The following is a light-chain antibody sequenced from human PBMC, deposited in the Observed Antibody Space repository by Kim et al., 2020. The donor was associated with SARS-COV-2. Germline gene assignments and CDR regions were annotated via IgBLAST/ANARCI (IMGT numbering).Light chain of an antibody. Sequence: ASVGDRVTITCRASQSISTWLAWYQQKPGKAPKLLIYMASSLESGVPSRFSDSGSGTEFTLTISNLQPDDFATYYCQQYNSHPWTFGQGTKVDIK. CDR3: QQYNSHPWT. CDR2: MAS. J-gene: IGKJ1*01. V-gene: IGKV1-5*03. CDR1: QSISTW.